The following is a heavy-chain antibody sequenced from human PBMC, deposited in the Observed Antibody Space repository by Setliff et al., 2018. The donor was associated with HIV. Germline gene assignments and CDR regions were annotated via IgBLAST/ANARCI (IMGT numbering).Heavy chain of an antibody. V-gene: IGHV3-7*01. CDR1: GFTFSSAW. Sequence: GGSLRLSCAASGFTFSSAWMGWVRQAPAKGLEWVANISPDGSATYYVDSVKGRFTISRDNAKNSLYLQLNSLRVEDTAVYYCAKDLVTTTGPDYWGQGTLVTVSS. CDR3: AKDLVTTTGPDY. D-gene: IGHD1-1*01. CDR2: ISPDGSAT. J-gene: IGHJ4*02.